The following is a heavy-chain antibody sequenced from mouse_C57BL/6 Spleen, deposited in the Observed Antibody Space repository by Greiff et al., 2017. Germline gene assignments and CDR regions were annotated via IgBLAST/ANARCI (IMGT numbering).Heavy chain of an antibody. Sequence: EVKLQESGPGLVKPSQSLSLTCSVTGYSITSGYYWNWIRQFPGNKLEWMGYISYDGSNNYNPSLKNRISITRDTSKNQFFLTLNSVTTEDTATYCCAREGDPYDPLDYWGQGTTLTVSS. CDR3: AREGDPYDPLDY. D-gene: IGHD2-10*02. J-gene: IGHJ2*01. CDR1: GYSITSGYY. V-gene: IGHV3-6*01. CDR2: ISYDGSN.